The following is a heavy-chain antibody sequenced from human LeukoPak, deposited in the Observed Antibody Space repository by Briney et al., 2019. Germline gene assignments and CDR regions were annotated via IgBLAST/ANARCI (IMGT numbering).Heavy chain of an antibody. Sequence: PGGSLRLSCAASGFTFSGYNMNWVRQAPGKGLEWVSYISRSTSTIYYADSVKGRFTISRDNAKNSLSLQMNSLRDEDTAVYYCARDYCGGASCYGFFDYWGQGTLVTVSS. D-gene: IGHD2-15*01. J-gene: IGHJ4*02. CDR2: ISRSTSTI. CDR3: ARDYCGGASCYGFFDY. CDR1: GFTFSGYN. V-gene: IGHV3-48*02.